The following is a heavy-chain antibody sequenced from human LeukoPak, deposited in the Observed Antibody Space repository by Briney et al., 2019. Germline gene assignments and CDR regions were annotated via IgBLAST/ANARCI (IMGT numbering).Heavy chain of an antibody. CDR2: MNPNSGNT. CDR3: ARDKYYPYYYYYMDV. D-gene: IGHD2/OR15-2a*01. Sequence: ASVKVSCKASGYTFTSYDINWVRQATGQGLEWMGWMNPNSGNTGYAQKFQGRVTITRNTSISTAYMELSSLRSEDTAVYYCARDKYYPYYYYYMDVWGKGTTVTVSS. J-gene: IGHJ6*03. CDR1: GYTFTSYD. V-gene: IGHV1-8*03.